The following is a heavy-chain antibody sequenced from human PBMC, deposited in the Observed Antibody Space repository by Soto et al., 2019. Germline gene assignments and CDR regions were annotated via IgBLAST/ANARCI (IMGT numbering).Heavy chain of an antibody. CDR1: GFTFSSYG. Sequence: QVQLVESGGGVVQPGRSLRLSCAASGFTFSSYGMHWVRQAPGKGLEWVAVIWYDGSNKYYADSVKGRFTISRDNSKNTLYLQMNSLRAEDTAVYYCARDSSSFWWVHYYYYYGMDVWGQGTTVTVSS. V-gene: IGHV3-33*01. CDR3: ARDSSSFWWVHYYYYYGMDV. CDR2: IWYDGSNK. D-gene: IGHD6-13*01. J-gene: IGHJ6*02.